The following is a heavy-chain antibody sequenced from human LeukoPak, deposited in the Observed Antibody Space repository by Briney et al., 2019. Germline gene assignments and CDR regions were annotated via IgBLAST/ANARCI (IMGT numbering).Heavy chain of an antibody. CDR2: INSDGSST. V-gene: IGHV3-74*01. CDR1: GFTFSRYW. CDR3: ARSDSSAYGNY. D-gene: IGHD3-22*01. J-gene: IGHJ4*02. Sequence: PGGSLRLSCAASGFTFSRYWMHWVRQAPGKGLVWVSRINSDGSSTNYADSVKGRFTISRDNAKNTLYPQMNSLRAEDTAVYYCARSDSSAYGNYWGQGTLVTVSS.